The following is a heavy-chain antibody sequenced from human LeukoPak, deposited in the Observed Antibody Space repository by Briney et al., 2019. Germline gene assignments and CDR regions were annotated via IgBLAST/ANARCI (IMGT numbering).Heavy chain of an antibody. D-gene: IGHD5-18*01. J-gene: IGHJ3*02. CDR2: ISSSSSTI. CDR3: ARDGPWIQLSSPRAFDI. Sequence: GGSLRLSCAASGFTFSSYSMNWVRQGPGKGLEWVSYISSSSSTIYYADSVKGRFTISRDNAKKSLYLQMNSLRAEDTAVYYCARDGPWIQLSSPRAFDIWGQGTMVTVSS. V-gene: IGHV3-48*01. CDR1: GFTFSSYS.